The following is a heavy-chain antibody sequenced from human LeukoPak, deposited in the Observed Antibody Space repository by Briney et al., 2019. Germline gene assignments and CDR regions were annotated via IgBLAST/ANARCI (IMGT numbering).Heavy chain of an antibody. CDR1: GGSISTYY. V-gene: IGHV4-34*01. J-gene: IGHJ4*02. D-gene: IGHD3-22*01. CDR2: INHSGST. CDR3: ARAENYYDSSGYPPRFDY. Sequence: SETLSLTCTVSGGSISTYYWSWIRQPPGKGLEWVGEINHSGSTNYNPSLKSRVTISVDTSKNQFSLKLSSVTAADTAVYYCARAENYYDSSGYPPRFDYWGQGTLVTVSS.